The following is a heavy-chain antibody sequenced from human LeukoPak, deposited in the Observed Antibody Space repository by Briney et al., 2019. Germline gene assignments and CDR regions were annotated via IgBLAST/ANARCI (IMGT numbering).Heavy chain of an antibody. CDR2: IYSGGS. CDR1: GGSISSDY. J-gene: IGHJ3*02. Sequence: SETLSLTCTVSGGSISSDYWSWIRQPAGKGLEWIGRIYSGGSNLNPALKSRVTMSVDTPKNQFSLKLYSVTAADTAVYYCARYGFSAVWQGGWHAFDIWGHGTMVTVSS. CDR3: ARYGFSAVWQGGWHAFDI. V-gene: IGHV4-4*07. D-gene: IGHD5-24*01.